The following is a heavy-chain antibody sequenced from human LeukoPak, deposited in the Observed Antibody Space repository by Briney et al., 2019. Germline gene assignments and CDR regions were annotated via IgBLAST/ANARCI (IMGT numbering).Heavy chain of an antibody. Sequence: GGSLRLSCVASVFTFSGSAMHWVRQASGKGLEWVGRIRSKINSYATAYAASVKGRFTISRDDSKNTVYLQMNSLKTEDTAVYYCTSDIVVVAAATEPAFDIWGQGTMVTVSS. CDR1: VFTFSGSA. V-gene: IGHV3-73*01. CDR3: TSDIVVVAAATEPAFDI. CDR2: IRSKINSYAT. J-gene: IGHJ3*02. D-gene: IGHD2-15*01.